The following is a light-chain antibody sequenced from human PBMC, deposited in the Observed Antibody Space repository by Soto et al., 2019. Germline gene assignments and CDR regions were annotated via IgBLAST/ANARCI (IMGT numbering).Light chain of an antibody. CDR2: DAS. Sequence: EIVLTQSPATLSLSPGERATLSCRASQNINIYLAWYQQKPGQAPRLLIYDASNRATGVPARFSGSGSGTDFTRTISSLEPEDFALYYCQQRSNWPPFTFGPGTKVDIK. CDR1: QNINIY. J-gene: IGKJ3*01. CDR3: QQRSNWPPFT. V-gene: IGKV3-11*01.